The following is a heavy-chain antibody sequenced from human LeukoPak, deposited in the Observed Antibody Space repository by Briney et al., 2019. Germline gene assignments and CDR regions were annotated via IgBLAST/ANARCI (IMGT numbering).Heavy chain of an antibody. V-gene: IGHV3-33*08. CDR2: ISDNGRTQ. CDR3: ARDISWGSDWFDP. D-gene: IGHD3-3*02. Sequence: PGGSLRLSCAASGITFSNFGMHWVRQAPGKGLEWVAVISDNGRTQYYADSVKGRFTISRDNAKNSLYLQMNSLRAEDTAVYYCARDISWGSDWFDPWGQGTLVTVSS. J-gene: IGHJ5*02. CDR1: GITFSNFG.